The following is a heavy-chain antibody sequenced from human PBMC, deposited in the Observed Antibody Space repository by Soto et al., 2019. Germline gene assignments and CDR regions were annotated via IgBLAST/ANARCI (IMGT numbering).Heavy chain of an antibody. D-gene: IGHD3-3*01. V-gene: IGHV3-30*18. Sequence: QVQLVESGGGVVQPGRSLRLSCAVSGLTFRSYGMHWVRQAPGKGLEWVAVISYDGSNKYYADSVKGRFTISRDNSKNTLYLQMNSLRAEDMAVYYCAKDLAGDFWSGYHYFDYWGQGTLVTVSS. CDR3: AKDLAGDFWSGYHYFDY. CDR2: ISYDGSNK. J-gene: IGHJ4*02. CDR1: GLTFRSYG.